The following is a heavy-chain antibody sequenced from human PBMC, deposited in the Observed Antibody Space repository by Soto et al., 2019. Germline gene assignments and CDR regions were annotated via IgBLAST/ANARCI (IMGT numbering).Heavy chain of an antibody. CDR3: ARGRYGDY. J-gene: IGHJ4*02. CDR1: GYAFTTYG. CDR2: ISAYNGNT. Sequence: QVHLVQSGAEVKKPGASVKVSCKGSGYAFTTYGITWVRQAPGQGLEWMGWISAYNGNTNYAQKLQGRVTVTRDTSTTTAYMELRSLRSDDTAVYYCARGRYGDYSGQGALVTVSS. D-gene: IGHD1-1*01. V-gene: IGHV1-18*01.